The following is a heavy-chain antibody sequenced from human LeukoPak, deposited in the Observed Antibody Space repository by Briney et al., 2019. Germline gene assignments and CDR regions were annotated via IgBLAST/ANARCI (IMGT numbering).Heavy chain of an antibody. J-gene: IGHJ6*03. D-gene: IGHD4-11*01. V-gene: IGHV3-21*01. CDR3: ARELLTYSNHKLGHYMDV. Sequence: PGGSLRLSCPASGFTFSNYNMNWVRQAPGKGLEWVSCISSSSSYIYYADSVKGRFTISRENAKNSLYLQMNSLRAEDTALYFCARELLTYSNHKLGHYMDVWGKGTTVTVSS. CDR1: GFTFSNYN. CDR2: ISSSSSYI.